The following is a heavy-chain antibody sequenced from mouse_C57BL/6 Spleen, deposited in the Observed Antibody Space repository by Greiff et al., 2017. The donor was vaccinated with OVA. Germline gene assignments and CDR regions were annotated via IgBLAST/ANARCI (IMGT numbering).Heavy chain of an antibody. CDR1: GYTFTSYD. J-gene: IGHJ2*01. CDR2: IYPRDGST. V-gene: IGHV1-85*01. D-gene: IGHD3-2*02. Sequence: VKLQESGPELVKPGASVKLSCKASGYTFTSYDINWVKQRPGQGLEWIGWIYPRDGSTKYNEKFKGKATLTVDTSSSTAYMELHSLTSEDSAVYFCARPAAQATLDYWGQGTTLTVSS. CDR3: ARPAAQATLDY.